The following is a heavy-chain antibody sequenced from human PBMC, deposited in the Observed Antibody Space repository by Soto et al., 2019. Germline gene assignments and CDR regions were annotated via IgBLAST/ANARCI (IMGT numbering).Heavy chain of an antibody. CDR2: ISRRSTYI. Sequence: EVQLVESGGGLVKPGGSLRLSCAASGFTFSDYNMNWVRQAPGKGPEWVSSISRRSTYISYTDSVKGRFTTSRDDAKNSLYLQMDSLRAEDTAVYYCARGGRRPSTTCFRDYWGQGTLVTVSS. D-gene: IGHD2-2*01. CDR3: ARGGRRPSTTCFRDY. CDR1: GFTFSDYN. J-gene: IGHJ4*02. V-gene: IGHV3-21*01.